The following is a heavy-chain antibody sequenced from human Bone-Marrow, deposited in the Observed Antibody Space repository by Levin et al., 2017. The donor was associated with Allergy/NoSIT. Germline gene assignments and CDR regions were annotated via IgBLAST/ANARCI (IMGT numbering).Heavy chain of an antibody. D-gene: IGHD5-12*01. CDR2: IYYSGST. CDR3: ARDFRGYSGYDDWFDP. V-gene: IGHV4-61*01. J-gene: IGHJ5*02. Sequence: SQTLSLTCTVSGGSVSSGSYYWSWIRQPPGKGLEWIGYIYYSGSTNYNPSLKSRVTISVDTSKNQFSLKLSSVTAADTAVYYCARDFRGYSGYDDWFDPWGQGTLVTVSS. CDR1: GGSVSSGSYY.